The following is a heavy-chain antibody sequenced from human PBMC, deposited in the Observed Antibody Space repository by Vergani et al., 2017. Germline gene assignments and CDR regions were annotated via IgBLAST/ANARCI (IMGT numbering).Heavy chain of an antibody. Sequence: QVQLVESGGGVVQPGRSLRLSCAASGFTFSSYGMHWVRQAPGKGLGWVAVIKYDGSNKYYADSVKGRFTIPRDNSKNTLYLQMNSLRAEDTALYYCAKESIAARPEFADYWGQGTLVTVSS. J-gene: IGHJ4*02. CDR1: GFTFSSYG. D-gene: IGHD6-6*01. CDR3: AKESIAARPEFADY. CDR2: IKYDGSNK. V-gene: IGHV3-30*18.